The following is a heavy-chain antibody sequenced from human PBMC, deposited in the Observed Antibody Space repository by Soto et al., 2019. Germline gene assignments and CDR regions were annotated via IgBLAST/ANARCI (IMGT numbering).Heavy chain of an antibody. D-gene: IGHD6-19*01. Sequence: QVRLVQSGAEVKKPGSSVKVSCKASGDTFKRYAISWVRQAPGQGLEWMGGILPIFGTTDYAQKFQGRVTITADGYTITVNMELSGVTAEDTAVYFCARDTGAVVGTGWCAPLGQGTLVTVSS. CDR3: ARDTGAVVGTGWCAP. CDR2: ILPIFGTT. CDR1: GDTFKRYA. J-gene: IGHJ5*02. V-gene: IGHV1-69*01.